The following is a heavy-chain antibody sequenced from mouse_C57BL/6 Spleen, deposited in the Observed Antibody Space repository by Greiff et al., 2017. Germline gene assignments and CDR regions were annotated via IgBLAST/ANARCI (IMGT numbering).Heavy chain of an antibody. V-gene: IGHV7-3*01. Sequence: EVKLMESGGGLVQPGGSLSLSCAASGFTFTDYYMSWVRQPPGKALEWLGFISNKANGYTTAYSASVKGRFTISRDNSQSILYLQMNAQRAEDSATYYCARHGSSSYYFDYWGQGTTLTVSS. CDR2: ISNKANGYTT. J-gene: IGHJ2*01. CDR3: ARHGSSSYYFDY. D-gene: IGHD1-1*01. CDR1: GFTFTDYY.